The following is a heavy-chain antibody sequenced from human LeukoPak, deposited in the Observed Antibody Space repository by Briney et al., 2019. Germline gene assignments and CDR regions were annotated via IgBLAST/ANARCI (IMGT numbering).Heavy chain of an antibody. CDR3: ARGGQIYDYVWGSYLEF. CDR2: VNLYNGDT. V-gene: IGHV1-18*01. Sequence: GASVKVSCKASGDTFSSYGISWVRQAPGQGLEWMGWVNLYNGDTNYAQKLQDRITLTADRSTSTAYMDLTSLTSDDTAVYYCARGGQIYDYVWGSYLEFWGQGTLVTVSS. D-gene: IGHD3-16*02. CDR1: GDTFSSYG. J-gene: IGHJ4*02.